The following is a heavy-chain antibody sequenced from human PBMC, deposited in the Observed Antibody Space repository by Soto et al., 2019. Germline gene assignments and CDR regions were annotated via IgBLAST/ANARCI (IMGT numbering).Heavy chain of an antibody. CDR3: AKPGTMEHLHYYMDV. Sequence: EVQLVESGGGLVQPGRSRRLSCAASGFTFDDYAMHWVRQAPGKGLEWVSGITWNSGTMDYADSVKGRFTISRDNAKNSLYLQRNSLIVEDTALYFGAKPGTMEHLHYYMDVWGKGTTVTVSS. D-gene: IGHD3-10*01. V-gene: IGHV3-9*01. CDR1: GFTFDDYA. CDR2: ITWNSGTM. J-gene: IGHJ6*03.